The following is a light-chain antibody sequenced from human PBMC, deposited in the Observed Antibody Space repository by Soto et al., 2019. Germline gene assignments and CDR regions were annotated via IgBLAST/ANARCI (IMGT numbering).Light chain of an antibody. J-gene: IGKJ5*01. V-gene: IGKV3-11*01. CDR1: QSISSY. CDR3: HQRSNWPPDT. CDR2: DAS. Sequence: EFVLTQSPNTLSLPPGERATLSCRASQSISSYLAWYQQKPGQAPRLLIYDASSRATGIPARFSGSGSGTDFTLTITSLEPEDFAVYYCHQRSNWPPDTFGQGTRLEIK.